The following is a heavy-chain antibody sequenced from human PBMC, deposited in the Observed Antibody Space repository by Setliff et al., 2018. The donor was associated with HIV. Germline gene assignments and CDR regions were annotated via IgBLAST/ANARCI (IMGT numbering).Heavy chain of an antibody. D-gene: IGHD2-2*01. CDR2: ISAYNGNT. CDR3: ARDFGGYCSSMSCPGLFDP. CDR1: GYTFTSYG. V-gene: IGHV1-18*01. Sequence: ASVKVSCKASGYTFTSYGISWVRQAPGQGLEWMGWISAYNGNTNYAQKFQGRVTMTTDTSTSTAHMGLRSLRSEDTAVYYCARDFGGYCSSMSCPGLFDPWGQGTLVTVSS. J-gene: IGHJ5*02.